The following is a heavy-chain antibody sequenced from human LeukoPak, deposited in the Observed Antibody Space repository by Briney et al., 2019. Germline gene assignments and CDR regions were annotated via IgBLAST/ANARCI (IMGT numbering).Heavy chain of an antibody. J-gene: IGHJ4*02. Sequence: GSLRLSCAASGFTFSSYAMHWVRQAPGKGLEYVSAISSNGGSTYYANSVKGRFTISRDNSKNTLYLQMGSLRAEDMAVYYCARGYDFWSGYWSHSDYWGQGTLVTVSS. V-gene: IGHV3-64*01. CDR3: ARGYDFWSGYWSHSDY. CDR1: GFTFSSYA. D-gene: IGHD3-3*01. CDR2: ISSNGGST.